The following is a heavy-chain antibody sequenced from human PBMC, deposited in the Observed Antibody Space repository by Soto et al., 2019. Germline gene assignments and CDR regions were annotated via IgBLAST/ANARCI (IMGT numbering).Heavy chain of an antibody. Sequence: PSETLSLTCTVSGGSISSYYWSWIRQPAGKGLEWIGRIYTSGSTNYGPSLKSRVTMSVDTSKNQFSLKLSSVTTADTAVYYCARDNPARLFDPWGQGTLVTVSS. CDR3: ARDNPARLFDP. CDR2: IYTSGST. CDR1: GGSISSYY. J-gene: IGHJ5*02. V-gene: IGHV4-4*07.